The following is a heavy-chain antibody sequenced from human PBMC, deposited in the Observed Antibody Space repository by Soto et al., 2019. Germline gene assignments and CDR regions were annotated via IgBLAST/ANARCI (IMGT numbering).Heavy chain of an antibody. V-gene: IGHV1-8*01. CDR3: ARGVNAGVDY. D-gene: IGHD1-26*01. CDR1: GYTFTSLD. CDR2: MQPNSGNT. J-gene: IGHJ4*02. Sequence: ASVKVSCKASGYTFTSLDINWVRQATGQGLEWMGWMQPNSGNTGYAQKFQGRVTMTRDTSISTAYMELSSLRSDDTAVYYCARGVNAGVDYWGQGTLVT.